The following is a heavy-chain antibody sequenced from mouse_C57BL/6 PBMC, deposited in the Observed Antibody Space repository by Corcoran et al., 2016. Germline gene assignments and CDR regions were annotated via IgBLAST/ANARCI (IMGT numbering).Heavy chain of an antibody. J-gene: IGHJ2*01. CDR3: ARGYDGYYSDY. Sequence: QVQLKQSGAELVRPGASVKLSCKASGYTFTDYYINWVKQRPGQGLEWIARIYPGSGNTYYNEKFKGKATLTAEKSSSTAYMQLSSLTSEDSAFYFCARGYDGYYSDYWCQGTTLTLSS. CDR1: GYTFTDYY. D-gene: IGHD2-3*01. V-gene: IGHV1-76*01. CDR2: IYPGSGNT.